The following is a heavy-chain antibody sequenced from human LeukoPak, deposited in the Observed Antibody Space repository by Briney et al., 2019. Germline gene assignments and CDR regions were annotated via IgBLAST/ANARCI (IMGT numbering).Heavy chain of an antibody. CDR2: ISYDGSNK. CDR3: AGLVGRYSSGLYYYYFDY. Sequence: PGGSLRLSCAASGFTFSSYGMHWVRQAPGKGLEWVAVISYDGSNKYYADSVKGRFTISRDNSKNTLYLQMNSLRAEDTAVYYCAGLVGRYSSGLYYYYFDYWGQGTLVTVSS. CDR1: GFTFSSYG. V-gene: IGHV3-30*03. J-gene: IGHJ4*02. D-gene: IGHD3-22*01.